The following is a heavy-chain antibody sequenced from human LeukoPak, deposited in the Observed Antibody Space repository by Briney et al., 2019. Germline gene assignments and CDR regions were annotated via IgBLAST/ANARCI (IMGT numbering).Heavy chain of an antibody. CDR2: MYYSGST. CDR1: GGSISSYD. CDR3: ARGSCGGDCYPYYYYYYMDV. Sequence: SETLSLTCTVSGGSISSYDWSWIRQPPGKGLEWIGYMYYSGSTNYNPSLKSRVTISVDTSKNQFSLKLSSVIAADTAVYYCARGSCGGDCYPYYYYYYMDVWGKGTTVTVSS. J-gene: IGHJ6*03. D-gene: IGHD2-21*01. V-gene: IGHV4-59*01.